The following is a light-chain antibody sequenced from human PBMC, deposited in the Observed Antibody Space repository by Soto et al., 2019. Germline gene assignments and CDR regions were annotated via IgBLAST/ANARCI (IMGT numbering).Light chain of an antibody. J-gene: IGKJ5*01. V-gene: IGKV3D-15*01. CDR1: QSVSSN. CDR3: QQYNNWPPIT. CDR2: DTS. Sequence: EILITPSTTTVSSSPREKTTLPRKASQSVSSNLAWYQQKPGQAPRLLISDTSIRATGIPDRFSGSGSGTDFTLAISRLEPEDFAVYYCQQYNNWPPITFGQGTRLEIK.